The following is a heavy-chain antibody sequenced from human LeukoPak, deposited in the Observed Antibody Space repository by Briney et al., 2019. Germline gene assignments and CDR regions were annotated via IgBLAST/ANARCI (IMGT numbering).Heavy chain of an antibody. Sequence: ASVNVSCKASGYTFTSYGISWVRQAPGQGLEWMGWISAYNGNTNYAQKLQGRVTITTDTSTSTAYMELRSLRSDDTAVYYCAGDLGITMVRGVFDYWGQGTLVTVSS. D-gene: IGHD3-10*01. CDR1: GYTFTSYG. V-gene: IGHV1-18*01. CDR2: ISAYNGNT. CDR3: AGDLGITMVRGVFDY. J-gene: IGHJ4*02.